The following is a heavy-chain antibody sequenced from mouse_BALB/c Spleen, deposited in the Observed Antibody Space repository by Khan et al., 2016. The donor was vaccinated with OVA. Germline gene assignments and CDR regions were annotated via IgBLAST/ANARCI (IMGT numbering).Heavy chain of an antibody. D-gene: IGHD1-1*01. V-gene: IGHV3-2*02. CDR2: ISYSGFT. CDR1: GYSITSGYA. J-gene: IGHJ2*01. CDR3: ASANYYRYYFAY. Sequence: EVQLQESGPGLVKPSQSLSLTCTVTGYSITSGYAWNWIRQFPGNKLEWMGYISYSGFTSYTPSVKSRISITRDTSKNQFFLQLNYVTSEDTATSFCASANYYRYYFAYWGQGTTLTVSA.